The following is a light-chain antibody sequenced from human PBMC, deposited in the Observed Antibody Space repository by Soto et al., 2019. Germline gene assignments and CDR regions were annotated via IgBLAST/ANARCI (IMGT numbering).Light chain of an antibody. CDR3: CSYAGTRISWF. Sequence: QSALTQPASVSGFLGQSITMSCTGSSSDVGTFNLVSWFQQHPGKAPKLLIFEGTKRPSGVSDRFSGSKSGNTASLTISGLQAEDEADYHCCSYAGTRISWFFGTGTKLTVL. CDR2: EGT. J-gene: IGLJ1*01. CDR1: SSDVGTFNL. V-gene: IGLV2-23*01.